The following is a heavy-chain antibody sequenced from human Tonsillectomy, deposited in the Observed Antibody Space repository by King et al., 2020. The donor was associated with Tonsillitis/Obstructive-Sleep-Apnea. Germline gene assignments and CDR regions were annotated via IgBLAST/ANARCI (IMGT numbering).Heavy chain of an antibody. CDR1: GYTFTGYY. Sequence: VQLVQSGAEVKKPGASVKVSCKASGYTFTGYYLHWVRQAPGQGLEWMGWINPNSGGTKYAQKFQGRVSMTRDTYISTAYMELNRLRSDDTAVYYCARGDYYSMDVWGQGTTVTVSS. CDR2: INPNSGGT. J-gene: IGHJ6*02. CDR3: ARGDYYSMDV. V-gene: IGHV1-2*02.